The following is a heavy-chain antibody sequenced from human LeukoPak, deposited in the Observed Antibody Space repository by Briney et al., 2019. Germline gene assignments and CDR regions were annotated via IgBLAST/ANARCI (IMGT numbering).Heavy chain of an antibody. CDR3: AKAGPNTDYDSSGQQIDY. Sequence: PGGSPRLSCAASGFTFSSYAMSWVRQAPGRGLEWVSAISGSGASTYYADSVKGRFTISRDNSKNTLYLQMNSLRAEDTAVYYCAKAGPNTDYDSSGQQIDYWGQGTLVTVSS. V-gene: IGHV3-23*01. J-gene: IGHJ4*02. CDR1: GFTFSSYA. D-gene: IGHD3-22*01. CDR2: ISGSGAST.